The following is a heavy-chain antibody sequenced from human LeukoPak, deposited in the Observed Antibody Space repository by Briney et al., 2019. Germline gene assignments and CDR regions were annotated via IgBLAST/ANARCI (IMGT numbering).Heavy chain of an antibody. J-gene: IGHJ5*02. CDR3: ARAGRGQTGIYNWFDP. CDR2: ISAYNGNT. Sequence: GASMKVSCKASGYTFTSYGISWVRQAPGQGLEWMGWISAYNGNTNYAQKLQGRVAMTTDTSTSTAYMELRSLRSDDTAVYFCARAGRGQTGIYNWFDPWGQGTLVTVSS. V-gene: IGHV1-18*01. CDR1: GYTFTSYG. D-gene: IGHD1-1*01.